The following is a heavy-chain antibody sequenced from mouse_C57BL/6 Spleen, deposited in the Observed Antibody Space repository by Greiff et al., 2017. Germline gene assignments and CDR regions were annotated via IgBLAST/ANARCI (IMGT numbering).Heavy chain of an antibody. J-gene: IGHJ4*01. CDR3: TRSRHAMDY. V-gene: IGHV1-15*01. CDR2: IDPETGGT. CDR1: GYTFTDYE. Sequence: QVQLKQSGAELVRPGASVTLSCKASGYTFTDYEMHWVKQTPVHGLEWIGAIDPETGGTAYNQKFKGKAILTADKSSSTAYMELRSLTSEDSAVYYCTRSRHAMDYWGQGTSVTVSS.